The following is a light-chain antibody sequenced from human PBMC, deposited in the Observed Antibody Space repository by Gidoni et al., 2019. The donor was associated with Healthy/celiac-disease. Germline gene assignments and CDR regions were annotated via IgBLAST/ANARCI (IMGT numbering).Light chain of an antibody. J-gene: IGLJ2*01. V-gene: IGLV1-36*01. CDR1: SPNIGNNA. Sequence: QSVLPQPPSVSEAPRPRVTISCSGSSPNIGNNAVTWYQQLPGKAPKRLIYYDDLLPPGVSDRFSGSKSGTAASLAISGLQSEDEADYYCAAWDDSLNGVVFGGGTKLTVL. CDR2: YDD. CDR3: AAWDDSLNGVV.